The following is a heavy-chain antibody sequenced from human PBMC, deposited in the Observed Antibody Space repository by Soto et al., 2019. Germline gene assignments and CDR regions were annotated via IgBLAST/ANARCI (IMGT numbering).Heavy chain of an antibody. V-gene: IGHV4-31*03. Sequence: QVQLQESGPGLVKPSQTLSLTCTVSGGSISSGGYYWSWIRQHPGKGLEWIGYIYYSGSTYYNPSPKSRVTISVDTSKNQFSLKLRSVTAADTAVYYCARSSTSANSFPYWGQGTLVTVSS. CDR2: IYYSGST. D-gene: IGHD2-2*01. J-gene: IGHJ4*02. CDR3: ARSSTSANSFPY. CDR1: GGSISSGGYY.